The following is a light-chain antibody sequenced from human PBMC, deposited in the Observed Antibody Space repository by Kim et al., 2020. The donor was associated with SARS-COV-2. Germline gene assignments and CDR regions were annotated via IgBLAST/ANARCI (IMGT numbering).Light chain of an antibody. CDR3: LLSYSGAWV. J-gene: IGLJ3*02. CDR2: YTS. CDR1: TGPVTSTHY. V-gene: IGLV7-46*01. Sequence: PGETVTLTCGSSTGPVTSTHYPYWFQQRPGQAPRTLISYTSNTHSWTPARFSGSLLGDKAALTLSGAQPEDEADYYCLLSYSGAWVFGGGTQLTVL.